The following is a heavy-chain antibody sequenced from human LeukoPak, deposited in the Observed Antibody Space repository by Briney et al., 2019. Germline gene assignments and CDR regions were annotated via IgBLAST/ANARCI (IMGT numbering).Heavy chain of an antibody. CDR2: ISWNSGSI. D-gene: IGHD3-22*01. J-gene: IGHJ4*02. CDR1: GFTFDDYA. V-gene: IGHV3-9*01. Sequence: PGGSLRLSCAASGFTFDDYAMHWVRQAPGKGLEWVLGISWNSGSIGYADSVKGRFTISRDNAKNSLYLQMNSLRAEDTALYYCAKAPYYYDSSGYYYALNWGQGTLVTVSS. CDR3: AKAPYYYDSSGYYYALN.